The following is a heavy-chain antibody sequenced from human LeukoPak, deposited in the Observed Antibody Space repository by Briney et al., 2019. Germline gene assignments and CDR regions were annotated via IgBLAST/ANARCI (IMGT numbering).Heavy chain of an antibody. J-gene: IGHJ4*02. CDR1: GGSLSSGSYY. D-gene: IGHD6-19*01. V-gene: IGHV4-61*02. CDR3: ARGPQWLVHYFDY. Sequence: PSETLSLTCTVSGGSLSSGSYYWSWIRQPAGKGLEWIGRIYTSGSTNYNPSLKSRVTISVDTSKNQFSLKLSSVTAADTAVYYCARGPQWLVHYFDYWGQGTLVTVSS. CDR2: IYTSGST.